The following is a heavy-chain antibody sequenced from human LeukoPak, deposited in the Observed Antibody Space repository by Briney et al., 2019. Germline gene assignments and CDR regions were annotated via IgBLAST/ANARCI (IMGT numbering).Heavy chain of an antibody. J-gene: IGHJ6*02. CDR1: GGSFSGYY. Sequence: LSLTCAVYGGSFSGYYWSWIRQPPGKGLEWVSYISSSSSTIYYADSVKGRFTISRDNSKNTLYLQMNSLRAEDTAVYYCARDRYQLTPYYYYGMDVWGQGTTVTVSS. V-gene: IGHV3-11*04. D-gene: IGHD2-2*01. CDR2: ISSSSSTI. CDR3: ARDRYQLTPYYYYGMDV.